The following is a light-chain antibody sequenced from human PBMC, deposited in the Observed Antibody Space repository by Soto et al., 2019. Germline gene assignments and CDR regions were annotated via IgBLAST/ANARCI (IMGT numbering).Light chain of an antibody. V-gene: IGKV1-5*03. Sequence: SQMSQSPYTLSASLGDRVTITCRASQSISSWLAWYQQKPGKAPKLLIYKASSSESGVPSRFSGSGSGTEFTLTISIRQTEDFATYYCQQYTSFFARTFCQGTNVAIK. CDR2: KAS. J-gene: IGKJ1*01. CDR1: QSISSW. CDR3: QQYTSFFART.